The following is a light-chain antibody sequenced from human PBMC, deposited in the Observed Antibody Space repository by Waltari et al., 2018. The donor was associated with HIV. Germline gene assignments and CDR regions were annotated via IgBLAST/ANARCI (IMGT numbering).Light chain of an antibody. CDR3: QQYKSYSPWT. J-gene: IGKJ1*01. CDR2: KTS. V-gene: IGKV1-5*03. Sequence: DIQMTQSHSTLYAFVGDRVTITCRASENIIGWLTWYQQKPGKAPKLLIYKTSTLESGVPLRFSGSASGTEFPLTISSLQPEDFATYYCQQYKSYSPWTFGQGTKVDVK. CDR1: ENIIGW.